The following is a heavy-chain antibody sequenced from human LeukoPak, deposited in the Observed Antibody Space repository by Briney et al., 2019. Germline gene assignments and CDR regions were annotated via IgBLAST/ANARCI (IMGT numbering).Heavy chain of an antibody. Sequence: GGSLRLSCTASGFTFSSYSMTRVRQAPGKGLEWVANIKHDGSEKYYVDSVRGRVTISRDNAKNSVYLQMNTLRAEDTAVYFCARHNYYRFDYWGQGTLVTASS. CDR1: GFTFSSYS. CDR2: IKHDGSEK. D-gene: IGHD1-1*01. J-gene: IGHJ4*02. CDR3: ARHNYYRFDY. V-gene: IGHV3-7*01.